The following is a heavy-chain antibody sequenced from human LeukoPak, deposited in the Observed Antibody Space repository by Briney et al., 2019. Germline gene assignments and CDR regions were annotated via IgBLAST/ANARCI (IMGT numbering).Heavy chain of an antibody. CDR1: GYTFTSYG. CDR3: ARDRRSVAAAGIIFDH. J-gene: IGHJ5*02. CDR2: ISAYNGNT. D-gene: IGHD6-13*01. V-gene: IGHV1-18*01. Sequence: ASVKVSCKASGYTFTSYGNSRGRQAPGQGQEWMGWISAYNGNTNYAQKLQGRVTMTTDTSTSTAYMELRSLRSDDTAVYYCARDRRSVAAAGIIFDHWGQGTLVTVSS.